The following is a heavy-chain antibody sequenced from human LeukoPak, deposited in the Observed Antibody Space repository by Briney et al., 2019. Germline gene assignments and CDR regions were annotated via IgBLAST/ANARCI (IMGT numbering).Heavy chain of an antibody. Sequence: GGSLRLSCAASGFTFSSYTMNWVRRAPGKGLEWVSSISSSGTATYYADSVKGRFTVSRDYAKTSLYLQMNSLRDEDTAVYYCARDLFYVYWGQGTLVTVSS. D-gene: IGHD3-10*02. CDR3: ARDLFYVY. CDR2: ISSSGTAT. J-gene: IGHJ4*02. V-gene: IGHV3-48*02. CDR1: GFTFSSYT.